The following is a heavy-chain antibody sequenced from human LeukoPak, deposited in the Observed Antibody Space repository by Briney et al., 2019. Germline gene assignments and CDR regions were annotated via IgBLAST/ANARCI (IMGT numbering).Heavy chain of an antibody. CDR2: IYYRGTT. J-gene: IGHJ6*02. CDR1: GGSISSYY. CDR3: NYFGLDV. V-gene: IGHV4-59*05. Sequence: PSETLSLTCTVSGGSISSYYWSWIRQTPGKGLEWIGSIYYRGTTYYNPSLKSRVTISVDTSKNQFSLKLASVTAADTAIYFCNYFGLDVWGQGTTVTVSS.